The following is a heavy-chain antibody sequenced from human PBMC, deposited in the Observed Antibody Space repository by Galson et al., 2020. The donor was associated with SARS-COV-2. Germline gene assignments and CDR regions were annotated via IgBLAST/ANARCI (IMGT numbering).Heavy chain of an antibody. CDR1: GFTFSSYS. CDR2: ISSSSSSI. D-gene: IGHD3-22*01. J-gene: IGHJ3*02. V-gene: IGHV3-21*01. Sequence: GGSLRLSCAASGFTFSSYSMNWVRQAPGKGLEWVSSISSSSSSIYYADSVKGRFTISRDNAKNSLYLQMNSLRAEDTAVYYCARRLPHYYDSSGYYPNAFDIWGQGTMVTVSS. CDR3: ARRLPHYYDSSGYYPNAFDI.